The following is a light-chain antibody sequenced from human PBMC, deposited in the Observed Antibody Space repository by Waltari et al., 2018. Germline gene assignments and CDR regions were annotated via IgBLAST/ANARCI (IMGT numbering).Light chain of an antibody. CDR3: AAWDDSLNGLWV. Sequence: QSVLTQPPSASGTPGQRVTISCSGSSTNIGSNTLNWYQQLPGTAPKLLIYSNNQRPSGVPDRFSGSKSGTSASLAISGLQSDDEADYYCAAWDDSLNGLWVFGGGTKLTVL. V-gene: IGLV1-44*01. J-gene: IGLJ3*02. CDR1: STNIGSNT. CDR2: SNN.